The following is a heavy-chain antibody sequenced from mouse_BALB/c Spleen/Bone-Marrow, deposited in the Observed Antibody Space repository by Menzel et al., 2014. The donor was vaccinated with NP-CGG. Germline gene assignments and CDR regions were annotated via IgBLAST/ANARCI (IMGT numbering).Heavy chain of an antibody. J-gene: IGHJ3*01. CDR1: GFDFSGFW. D-gene: IGHD2-3*01. V-gene: IGHV4-1*02. CDR2: INPNSRTI. CDR3: ARLGYYGGFAY. Sequence: DVMLVESGGGLAQPGGSLKLSCAASGFDFSGFWMGWVRQAPGKGLEWIGEINPNSRTINYTPSLKDRFIISRDNAKNTLYLQMSKVRSEDTALYYCARLGYYGGFAYWGQGTLVTVSA.